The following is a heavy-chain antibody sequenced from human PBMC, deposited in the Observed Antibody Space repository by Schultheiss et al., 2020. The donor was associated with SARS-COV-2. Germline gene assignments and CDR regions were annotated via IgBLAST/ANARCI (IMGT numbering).Heavy chain of an antibody. CDR2: INHSGST. D-gene: IGHD6-13*01. CDR1: GGSFSGYY. CDR3: ARGRAGDSSIRSPVMDV. V-gene: IGHV4-34*01. Sequence: SETLSLTCAVYGGSFSGYYWSWIRQPPGKGLEWIGEINHSGSTNYNPSLKSRVTISVDTSKNQFSLKLSSLTAADTAVYYCARGRAGDSSIRSPVMDVWGQGTTVTVSS. J-gene: IGHJ6*02.